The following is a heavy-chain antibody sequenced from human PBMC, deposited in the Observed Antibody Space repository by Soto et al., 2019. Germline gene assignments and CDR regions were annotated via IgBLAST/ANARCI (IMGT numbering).Heavy chain of an antibody. D-gene: IGHD3-10*01. CDR3: ARARGGLLDYFDY. CDR1: GFTFSSYA. J-gene: IGHJ4*02. Sequence: GGSLRLSCAASGFTFSSYAMHWVRQAPGKGLEWVAVISYDGSNKYYADSVKGRFTISRDNSKNTLYLQMNSLRAEDTAVYYCARARGGLLDYFDYWGQGTLVTVSS. V-gene: IGHV3-30-3*01. CDR2: ISYDGSNK.